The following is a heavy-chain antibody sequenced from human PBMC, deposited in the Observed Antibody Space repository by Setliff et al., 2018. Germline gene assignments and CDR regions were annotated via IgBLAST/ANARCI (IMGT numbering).Heavy chain of an antibody. CDR1: GFTFSSYW. V-gene: IGHV3-7*01. CDR2: IKQDGSEK. CDR3: DSSGYYYDY. D-gene: IGHD3-22*01. J-gene: IGHJ4*02. Sequence: GGSLRLSCAASGFTFSSYWMSWVRQAPGKGLEWVANIKQDGSEKYYVDSVKGRFTISRDNAKNSLYLQMNSLRAEDTAVYYYDSSGYYYDYWGQGTLVTVSS.